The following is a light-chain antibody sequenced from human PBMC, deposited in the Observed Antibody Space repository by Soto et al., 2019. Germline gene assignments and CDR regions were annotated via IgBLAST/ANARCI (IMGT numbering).Light chain of an antibody. Sequence: EIVMTQPPATLSVSPGERGTLSCRASQSVSNNLAWYQQKPGQAPRLLIYGASTRATGIPARFSGTGSGTEFTLTISSLQSEDFAVYYCQQYNKWPWTFGQGTKVDIK. CDR3: QQYNKWPWT. J-gene: IGKJ1*01. V-gene: IGKV3-15*01. CDR2: GAS. CDR1: QSVSNN.